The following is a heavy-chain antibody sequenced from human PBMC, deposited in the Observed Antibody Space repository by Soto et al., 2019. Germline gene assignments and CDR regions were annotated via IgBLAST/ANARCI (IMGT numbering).Heavy chain of an antibody. CDR1: GGSISSYY. D-gene: IGHD6-13*01. Sequence: SETLSLTCTVSGGSISSYYWSWIRQPPGKGLEWIGYIYYSGSTNYSPSLKSRVTISVDTSKNQFSLKLSSVTAADTAVYYCARSGIDGMDVWGQGTTVTVSS. V-gene: IGHV4-59*01. CDR2: IYYSGST. CDR3: ARSGIDGMDV. J-gene: IGHJ6*02.